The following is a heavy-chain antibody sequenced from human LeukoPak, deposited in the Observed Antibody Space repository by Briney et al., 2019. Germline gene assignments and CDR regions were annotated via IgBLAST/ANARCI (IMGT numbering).Heavy chain of an antibody. Sequence: GGSLRLSCAASGFTFSSHAMSWVRQAPGRGLEWVSVISGNSITTDYADSVKGRFTISRDNSKNTLYLQMNSLRAGDTALYYCAKDTSAYGDYLSWSDLWGQGTLVTVSS. J-gene: IGHJ5*02. CDR2: ISGNSITT. CDR1: GFTFSSHA. D-gene: IGHD4-17*01. CDR3: AKDTSAYGDYLSWSDL. V-gene: IGHV3-23*01.